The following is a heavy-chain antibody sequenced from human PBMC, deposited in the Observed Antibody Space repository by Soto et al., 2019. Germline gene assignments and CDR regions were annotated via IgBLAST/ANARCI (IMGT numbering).Heavy chain of an antibody. J-gene: IGHJ4*02. Sequence: EVQLLESGGGLVQPGGSLRLSCATSGFTFSNYAMTWVRQAPGKGLEWVSALTGSGTTTYYADSVKGRFTISRDISKNTMDLQMNSLRAEDTAVYYCAKDATYSSSWYGGIDYWGQGTLVTVSS. CDR1: GFTFSNYA. CDR3: AKDATYSSSWYGGIDY. D-gene: IGHD6-13*01. CDR2: LTGSGTTT. V-gene: IGHV3-23*01.